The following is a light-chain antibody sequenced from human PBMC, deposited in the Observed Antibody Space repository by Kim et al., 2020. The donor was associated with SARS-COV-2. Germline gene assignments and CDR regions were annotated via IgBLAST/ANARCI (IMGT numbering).Light chain of an antibody. Sequence: SFASSCAGTSMAVGGENSHSWYQQHPSNAANPKIYDVSKRPSGVPDRFSGSQSGNTATLPISGLQAEDEADYYCCSYAGSYTSYVVLGGGPQLTV. CDR2: DVS. CDR1: SMAVGGENS. CDR3: CSYAGSYTSYVV. J-gene: IGLJ2*01. V-gene: IGLV2-11*01.